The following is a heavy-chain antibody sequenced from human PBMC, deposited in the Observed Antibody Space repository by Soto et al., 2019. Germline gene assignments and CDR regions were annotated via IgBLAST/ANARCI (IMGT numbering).Heavy chain of an antibody. CDR1: GGSISSYH. CDR2: VYNSGST. D-gene: IGHD2-2*01. CDR3: AREMGYCTTTSCHAGPLYYYMDV. Sequence: QVQLQESGPGLVKPSETLSLTCTVSGGSISSYHWSWIRQPPGKGLEWIGEVYNSGSTNYNPSLRNRVTISAASSKNLLSLGLSSVTAADSAVYFCAREMGYCTTTSCHAGPLYYYMDVWGKGATVTVSS. V-gene: IGHV4-59*01. J-gene: IGHJ6*03.